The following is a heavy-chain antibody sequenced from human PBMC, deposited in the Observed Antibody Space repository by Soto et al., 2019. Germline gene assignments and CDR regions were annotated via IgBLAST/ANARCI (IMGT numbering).Heavy chain of an antibody. D-gene: IGHD3-22*01. J-gene: IGHJ4*02. CDR1: GDSISSYY. Sequence: QVQLQESGPGLVKPSETLSLTCAVSGDSISSYYCMCIRQPQGKGLESIGYLYYGRSANYNPSLKSRVTLSVDTSTNQCSLTLSSMTAADTAVYYCALRSMAVVPEYWGQGTLVTVSS. CDR2: LYYGRSA. CDR3: ALRSMAVVPEY. V-gene: IGHV4-59*01.